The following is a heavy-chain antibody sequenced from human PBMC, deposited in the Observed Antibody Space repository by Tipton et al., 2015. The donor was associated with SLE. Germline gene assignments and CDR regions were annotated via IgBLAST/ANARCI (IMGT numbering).Heavy chain of an antibody. J-gene: IGHJ3*02. CDR3: ARGVESSGSSGAFDI. V-gene: IGHV4-34*01. Sequence: TLSLTCAVYGGSFSGYYWSWIRQPPGKGLEWIGEINHSGSTNYNPSLKGRVTISVDTSKNQFSLKLSSVTAADTAVYYCARGVESSGSSGAFDIWGQGTMVTVSS. CDR2: INHSGST. D-gene: IGHD6-6*01. CDR1: GGSFSGYY.